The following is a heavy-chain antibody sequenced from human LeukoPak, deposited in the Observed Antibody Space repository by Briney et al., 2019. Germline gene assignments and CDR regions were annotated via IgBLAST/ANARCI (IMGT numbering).Heavy chain of an antibody. CDR3: ARDRNRVRGYYYYGMDV. Sequence: GGSLRLSYAASGFTVSSNYMSWVRQAPGKGLEWVSVIYSGGSTYYADSVKGRFTISRDNSKNTLYLQMNSLRAEDTAVYYCARDRNRVRGYYYYGMDVWGQGTTVTVSS. D-gene: IGHD3-10*01. V-gene: IGHV3-66*02. J-gene: IGHJ6*02. CDR2: IYSGGST. CDR1: GFTVSSNY.